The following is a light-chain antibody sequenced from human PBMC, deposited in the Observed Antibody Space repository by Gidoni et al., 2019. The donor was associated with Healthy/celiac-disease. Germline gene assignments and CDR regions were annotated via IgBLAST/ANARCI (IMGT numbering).Light chain of an antibody. CDR1: HSVSSN. CDR3: QQYNNWLPWT. J-gene: IGKJ1*01. CDR2: GAS. Sequence: EIVLTHSPATLSVSPVERATLSCSASHSVSSNLAWYQQKPGQAPRLLIYGASTRATGIPARFSGSGSGTEFTLTISRLQSEDFAVYYCQQYNNWLPWTFGQGTKVEIK. V-gene: IGKV3-15*01.